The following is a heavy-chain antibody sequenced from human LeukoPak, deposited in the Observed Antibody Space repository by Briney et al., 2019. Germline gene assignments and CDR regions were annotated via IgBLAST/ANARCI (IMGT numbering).Heavy chain of an antibody. CDR3: ARDHVVDGLVFDY. CDR1: GFTFSSHW. Sequence: GGSLRLSCAASGFTFSSHWMSWVRQAPGKGLEWVANINQYGSERNYVDSVKGRFTISRDNAKSALYLQMNSLRAEDTAIYYCARDHVVDGLVFDYWGQGTLVTVSS. D-gene: IGHD2-15*01. CDR2: INQYGSER. J-gene: IGHJ4*02. V-gene: IGHV3-7*01.